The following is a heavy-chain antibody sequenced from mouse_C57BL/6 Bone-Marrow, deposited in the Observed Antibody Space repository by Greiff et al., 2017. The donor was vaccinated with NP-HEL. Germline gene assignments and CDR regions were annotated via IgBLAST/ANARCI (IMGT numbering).Heavy chain of an antibody. J-gene: IGHJ4*01. Sequence: QVQLKESGPGLVQPSQSLSITCTVSGFSLTSYGVHWVRQSPGKGLEWLGVIWRGGSTDYNAAFMSRLSITKDNSKSQVFFKMNSLQADDTAIYYCAKKDYGSSYRNYAMDYWGQGTSVTVSS. V-gene: IGHV2-5*01. CDR1: GFSLTSYG. D-gene: IGHD1-1*01. CDR2: IWRGGST. CDR3: AKKDYGSSYRNYAMDY.